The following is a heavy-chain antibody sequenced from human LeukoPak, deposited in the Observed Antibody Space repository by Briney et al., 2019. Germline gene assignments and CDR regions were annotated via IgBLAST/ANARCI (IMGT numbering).Heavy chain of an antibody. D-gene: IGHD3-22*01. CDR2: IYPGDSDT. J-gene: IGHJ5*02. CDR3: ARHPYYDSSGYKLGVWFDP. V-gene: IGHV5-51*01. CDR1: GYSFTSYW. Sequence: GESLKIPCKGSGYSFTSYWIGWVRQMPGKGLEWMGIIYPGDSDTRYSPSFQGQVTISADKSISTAYLQWSSLKASDTAMYYCARHPYYDSSGYKLGVWFDPWGQGTLVTVSS.